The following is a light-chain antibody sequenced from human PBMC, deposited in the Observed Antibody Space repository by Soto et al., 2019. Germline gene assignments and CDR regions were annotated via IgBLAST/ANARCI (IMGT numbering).Light chain of an antibody. CDR3: QQYGRSPLT. CDR2: NAS. V-gene: IGKV3-20*01. J-gene: IGKJ3*01. CDR1: ETLSSGS. Sequence: EIVLTQSPGTLSLSPGQRATLSCRASETLSSGSLAWYQQKPGQAPRLLISNASRRATGTPDRFSGSGSGTDFTLTISRLEPEDFAVYFCQQYGRSPLTFGPGTKVDIK.